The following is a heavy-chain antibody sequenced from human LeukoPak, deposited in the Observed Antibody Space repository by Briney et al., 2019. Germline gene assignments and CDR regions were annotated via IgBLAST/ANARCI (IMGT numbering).Heavy chain of an antibody. CDR1: GYTFTSYD. J-gene: IGHJ4*02. CDR2: INPNSGGT. D-gene: IGHD3-10*01. V-gene: IGHV1-2*02. CDR3: ASSRRYGSGSYYNEL. Sequence: ASVKVSCKASGYTFTSYDINWVRQATGQGLEWMGWINPNSGGTNYAQKFQGRVTMTRDTSISTAYMELSRLRSDDTAVYYCASSRRYGSGSYYNELWGQGTLVTVSS.